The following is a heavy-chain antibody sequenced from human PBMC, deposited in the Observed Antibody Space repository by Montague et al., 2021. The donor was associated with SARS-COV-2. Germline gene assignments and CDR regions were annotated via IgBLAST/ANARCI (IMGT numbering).Heavy chain of an antibody. CDR3: AWSTDDFFYRYGMDV. CDR2: IYWDDDK. V-gene: IGHV2-5*08. J-gene: IGHJ6*02. CDR1: GLSLNTSRVG. D-gene: IGHD1-1*01. Sequence: PALVKPTQTLTLTCSFSGLSLNTSRVGVSWIRQPPGKALEWLALIYWDDDKHYNIFLKSRLTISKDTSTNQVVLTMTNMDPVDTGTYYCAWSTDDFFYRYGMDVWGQGTTVTVSS.